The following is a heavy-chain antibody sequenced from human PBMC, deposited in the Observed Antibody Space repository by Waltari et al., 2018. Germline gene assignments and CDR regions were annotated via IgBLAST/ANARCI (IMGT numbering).Heavy chain of an antibody. CDR2: INHSGST. Sequence: QVQLQQCGAGLLKPSETLSPTCAVYGGSFSGSYWSWIRQPPGKGLEWIWEINHSGSTNYNPSLKSRVTISVDTSKNQFSLKLSSVTAADTAVYYCASAHLGYYYYYMDVWGKGTTVTVSS. D-gene: IGHD3-16*01. CDR1: GGSFSGSY. J-gene: IGHJ6*03. CDR3: ASAHLGYYYYYMDV. V-gene: IGHV4-34*01.